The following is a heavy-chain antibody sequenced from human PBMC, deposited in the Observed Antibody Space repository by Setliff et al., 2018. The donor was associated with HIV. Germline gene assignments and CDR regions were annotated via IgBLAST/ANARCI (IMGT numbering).Heavy chain of an antibody. J-gene: IGHJ6*03. CDR2: INHSGST. V-gene: IGHV4-34*01. CDR3: ARDRYTWNYGKNYMDV. D-gene: IGHD1-7*01. Sequence: SETLSLTCAVYGGSFSGYYWSWIRQPPGKGLEWIGEINHSGSTNYNPSLKSLVTISVDTSKNQFSLKLSSVTDADTAVYYCARDRYTWNYGKNYMDVWGKGTTVTVSS. CDR1: GGSFSGYY.